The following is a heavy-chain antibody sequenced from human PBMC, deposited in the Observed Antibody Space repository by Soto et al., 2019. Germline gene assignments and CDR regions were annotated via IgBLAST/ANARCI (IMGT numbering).Heavy chain of an antibody. CDR3: VRDHTSCTSARCYSYYYGMDV. CDR2: RNSDGSRT. D-gene: IGHD1-26*01. J-gene: IGHJ6*02. V-gene: IGHV3-74*01. Sequence: EVQLVESGGGLVQPGGSLRLSCTDSGFNFSSYWTHWVRQVPGRGLVWVSRRNSDGSRTSYADSVKGRFTISRDHDKNTVDLQMNSQRAEDTALYYCVRDHTSCTSARCYSYYYGMDVWGQGTTVTVSS. CDR1: GFNFSSYW.